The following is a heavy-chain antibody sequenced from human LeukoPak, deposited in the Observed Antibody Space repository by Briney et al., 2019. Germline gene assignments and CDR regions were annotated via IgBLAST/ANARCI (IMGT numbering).Heavy chain of an antibody. CDR1: GGSISSGGYS. CDR2: IYHSGST. J-gene: IGHJ4*02. CDR3: ASHSSGWYFRFDY. V-gene: IGHV4-30-2*01. D-gene: IGHD6-19*01. Sequence: PSETLSLTCSVSGGSISSGGYSWSWVRQPPGEGLEWIGCIYHSGSTYYNPSLKSRVTISVDRSKNQFSLNLSSVTAADTAVYYCASHSSGWYFRFDYWGQGTLVTVSS.